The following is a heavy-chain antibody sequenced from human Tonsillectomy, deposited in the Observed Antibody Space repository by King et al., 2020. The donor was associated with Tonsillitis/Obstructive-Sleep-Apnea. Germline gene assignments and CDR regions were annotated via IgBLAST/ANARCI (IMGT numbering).Heavy chain of an antibody. CDR1: GGSFSGYY. Sequence: VQLQQWGAGLLKPSETLSLTCAVYGGSFSGYYWRWIRQPPGKGLEWIGEIDHSGSTNYNQSVKRRVTISADTAKTPFSLILSSVTAADTAVYYCAQEISTDSFDIWGQGTMVTVSS. J-gene: IGHJ3*02. CDR3: AQEISTDSFDI. CDR2: IDHSGST. V-gene: IGHV4-34*01.